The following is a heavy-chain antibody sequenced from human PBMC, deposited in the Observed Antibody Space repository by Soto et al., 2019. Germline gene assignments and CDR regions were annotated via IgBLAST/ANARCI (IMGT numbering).Heavy chain of an antibody. CDR3: ARGRRNGAFDI. J-gene: IGHJ3*02. V-gene: IGHV4-34*01. D-gene: IGHD1-1*01. CDR1: GGSFSGYY. Sequence: PSETLSLTCAVYGGSFSGYYWSWIRQPPGKGLEWIGEINHSGSTNYNPSLKSRVTISVDTSKNQFSLKLSSVTAADTAVYYCARGRRNGAFDIWGQGTMVTVSS. CDR2: INHSGST.